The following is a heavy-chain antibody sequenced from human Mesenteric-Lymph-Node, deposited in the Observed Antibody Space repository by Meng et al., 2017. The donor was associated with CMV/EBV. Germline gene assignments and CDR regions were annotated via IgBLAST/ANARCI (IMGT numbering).Heavy chain of an antibody. J-gene: IGHJ6*02. Sequence: ASVKVSCKASGYTFSSYGISWVRQATGQGLEWMGWISGYNGTTDYAQKFQGRVTMTTDTFTNTAYMEMRSLRSEDTAVYYCAREDDGSGSHIGVNYYYYGMDVWGQGTTVTVSS. CDR3: AREDDGSGSHIGVNYYYYGMDV. CDR2: ISGYNGTT. CDR1: GYTFSSYG. D-gene: IGHD3-10*01. V-gene: IGHV1-18*01.